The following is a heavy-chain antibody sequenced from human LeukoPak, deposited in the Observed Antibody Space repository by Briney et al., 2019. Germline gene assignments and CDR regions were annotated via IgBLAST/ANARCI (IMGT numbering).Heavy chain of an antibody. V-gene: IGHV4-38-2*02. Sequence: SETLSLTCTVSGYSISSGYYWGWIRQPPGEGLEWIGSIYHSGNTYYNPSLKSRVTLSVDTSKNQFSLKLTSVTPTDTAVYYCAKSNGYGLVDIWGQGTMVTVSS. J-gene: IGHJ3*02. CDR1: GYSISSGYY. CDR3: AKSNGYGLVDI. D-gene: IGHD3-10*01. CDR2: IYHSGNT.